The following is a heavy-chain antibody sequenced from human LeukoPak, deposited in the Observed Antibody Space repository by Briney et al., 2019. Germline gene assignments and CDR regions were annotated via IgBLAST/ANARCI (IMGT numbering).Heavy chain of an antibody. CDR2: INHSGST. D-gene: IGHD2-21*02. CDR3: ASSLVTAYGFDY. J-gene: IGHJ4*02. CDR1: GGSLRSGSYY. V-gene: IGHV4-39*07. Sequence: PSETLSLTCTVSGGSLRSGSYYWSWVRQPPGTGLEWLGEINHSGSTNYNPSLKSRVTISVDTSKNQFSLKLSSVTAADTAVYYCASSLVTAYGFDYWGQGTLVTVSS.